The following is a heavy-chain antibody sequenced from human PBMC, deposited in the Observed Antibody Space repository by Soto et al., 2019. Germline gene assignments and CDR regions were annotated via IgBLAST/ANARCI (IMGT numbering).Heavy chain of an antibody. CDR2: IYPGDSDT. Sequence: PGESLKISCQGSGYSFASYWIAWVRQMPGRGLEWMGIIYPGDSDTRYSPSFEGQVTIPADKSISTAYLQWSSLKASDTAMYYCARHRFYYDSHYYYYMDVWGKGTTVTVSS. CDR3: ARHRFYYDSHYYYYMDV. J-gene: IGHJ6*03. D-gene: IGHD3-22*01. CDR1: GYSFASYW. V-gene: IGHV5-51*01.